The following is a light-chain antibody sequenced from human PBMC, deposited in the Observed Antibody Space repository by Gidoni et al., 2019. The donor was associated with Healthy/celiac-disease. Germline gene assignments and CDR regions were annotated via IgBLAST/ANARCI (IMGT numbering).Light chain of an antibody. CDR1: QSVSSY. CDR3: QQRSNWPVYT. CDR2: DAS. V-gene: IGKV3-11*01. J-gene: IGKJ2*01. Sequence: PGERATLSCRASQSVSSYLAWYQQKPGQAPMLLIYDASNRATGIPARFSGSGSGTDFTLTISSLEPEDVAVYYCQQRSNWPVYTFGQXTKLEIK.